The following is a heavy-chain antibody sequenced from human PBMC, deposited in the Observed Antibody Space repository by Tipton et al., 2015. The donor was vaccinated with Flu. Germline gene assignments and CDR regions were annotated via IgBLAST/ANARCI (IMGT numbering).Heavy chain of an antibody. J-gene: IGHJ4*02. D-gene: IGHD6-13*01. CDR3: VKVEGFGTFDY. CDR2: TFPGNSET. CDR1: GYTFTDFW. Sequence: QLMQSGADVKNPGESLQISCKASGYTFTDFWIGWVRQKPGKGLEWLGLTFPGNSETRYSPSFQGQVVISADKSINTAYLQWSSLKASDTAIYFCVKVEGFGTFDYWGLGTLVTVSS. V-gene: IGHV5-51*06.